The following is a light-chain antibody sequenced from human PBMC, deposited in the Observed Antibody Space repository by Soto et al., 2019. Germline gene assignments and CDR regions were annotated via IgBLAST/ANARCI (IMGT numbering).Light chain of an antibody. V-gene: IGLV2-14*01. CDR3: SSYTSSSFLYV. CDR1: SSDVGGYNY. Sequence: QSALTQPASVSGSPGQSITISCTGTSSDVGGYNYVSWYHQHPGKAPKLMIYDVSNRPSGVSNRFSGSKSGNTASLTISGLQAEDEADYYCSSYTSSSFLYVFGTGTKLTVL. J-gene: IGLJ1*01. CDR2: DVS.